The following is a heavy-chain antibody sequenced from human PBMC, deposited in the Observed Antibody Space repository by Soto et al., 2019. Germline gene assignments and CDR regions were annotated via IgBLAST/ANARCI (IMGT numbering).Heavy chain of an antibody. CDR3: AKDPNTDLLGGFGF. CDR1: GFTFSSYT. D-gene: IGHD2-15*01. Sequence: QRLSCAASGFTFSSYTMSWVRQAPGKGLAWVSGVSGTGTRTYYADSVKGRFTISRDNSESTLSLQMNSLRDEDTAVYYCAKDPNTDLLGGFGFGGEGTMVTVSS. CDR2: VSGTGTRT. V-gene: IGHV3-23*01. J-gene: IGHJ3*01.